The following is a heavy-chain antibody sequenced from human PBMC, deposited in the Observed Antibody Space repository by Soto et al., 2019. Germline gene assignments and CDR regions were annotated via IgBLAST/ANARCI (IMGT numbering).Heavy chain of an antibody. CDR1: GFTLNNAW. J-gene: IGHJ4*02. CDR2: IKIKTDGGTT. Sequence: EVQLVESGGGLVKPGGSLRLSCAVSGFTLNNAWMSWVRQAPGKGLEWVGRIKIKTDGGTTDYAAPVKGRFTISRDDSKNTLYLQMNSLKTEDTAVYYCTTKKFDPDSGDYGPFYDYWGQGTLVTVSS. V-gene: IGHV3-15*01. CDR3: TTKKFDPDSGDYGPFYDY. D-gene: IGHD4-17*01.